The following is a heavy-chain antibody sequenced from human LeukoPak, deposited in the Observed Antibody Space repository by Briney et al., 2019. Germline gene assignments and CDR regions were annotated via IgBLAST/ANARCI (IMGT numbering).Heavy chain of an antibody. D-gene: IGHD2-8*02. Sequence: ASVKVSCKASGYTFTGYYMHWVRQAPGQGLEWMGWINPNSGGTNYAQKFQGRVTMTRDTSISTAYMELSRLRSDDTAVYYCAKGSDCTASFCGPDYWGQGTLVTVSS. J-gene: IGHJ4*01. CDR1: GYTFTGYY. CDR2: INPNSGGT. CDR3: AKGSDCTASFCGPDY. V-gene: IGHV1-2*02.